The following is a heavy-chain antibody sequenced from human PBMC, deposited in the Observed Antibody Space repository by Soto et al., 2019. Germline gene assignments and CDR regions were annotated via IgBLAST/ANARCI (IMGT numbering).Heavy chain of an antibody. CDR1: GYSFTSYW. CDR2: IYPGDSDT. V-gene: IGHV5-51*01. J-gene: IGHJ4*02. Sequence: GESLKISCKGSGYSFTSYWIGWVRQMPGKGLEWMGIIYPGDSDTRYSPSFQGQVTMTRDTSISTAYMELSRLRSDDTAVYYCARGFVDTIFGVVDLGYWGQGTLVTVSS. D-gene: IGHD3-3*01. CDR3: ARGFVDTIFGVVDLGY.